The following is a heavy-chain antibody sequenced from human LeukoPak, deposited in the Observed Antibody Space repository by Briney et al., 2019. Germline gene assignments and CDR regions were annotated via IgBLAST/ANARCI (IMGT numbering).Heavy chain of an antibody. CDR3: ARRYYSSGWYPGRYFDY. V-gene: IGHV4-34*01. CDR1: GGSFSGYY. D-gene: IGHD6-19*01. J-gene: IGHJ4*02. Sequence: PSETLSLTCAVYGGSFSGYYWSWIRQPPGKGLEWIGEINHSGSTNYNPSLKSRVTISVDTSKNQFSLKLSSVTAADTAVYYCARRYYSSGWYPGRYFDYWGQGTLVTVSS. CDR2: INHSGST.